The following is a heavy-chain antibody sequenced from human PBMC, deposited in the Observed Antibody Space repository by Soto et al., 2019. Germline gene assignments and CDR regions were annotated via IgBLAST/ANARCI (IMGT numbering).Heavy chain of an antibody. CDR2: ISWNSGSI. Sequence: EVQLVESGGGLVQPGRSLRLSCVASGFTFDDYAMHWVRQAPGKGLEWVSGISWNSGSIGYGDSVKGRFTISRDNAKNSLYLQMNSLRAEDTALYYCAKDSGGAYSYSYNYYYGMDVWGQGTTVTVSS. CDR1: GFTFDDYA. J-gene: IGHJ6*02. CDR3: AKDSGGAYSYSYNYYYGMDV. V-gene: IGHV3-9*01. D-gene: IGHD5-18*01.